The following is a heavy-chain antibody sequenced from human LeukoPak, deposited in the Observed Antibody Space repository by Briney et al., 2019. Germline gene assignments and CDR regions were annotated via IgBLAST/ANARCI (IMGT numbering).Heavy chain of an antibody. J-gene: IGHJ6*02. CDR1: GGSFSGYY. V-gene: IGHV4-34*01. D-gene: IGHD3-3*01. CDR2: INHSGST. CDR3: ARYDFWMDV. Sequence: SETLSLTCAVYGGSFSGYYWSWIRQPLGKGLEWIGEINHSGSTNYNPSLKSRVTISVDTSKNQFSLKLSSVTAADTAVYYCARYDFWMDVWGQGTTVTVSS.